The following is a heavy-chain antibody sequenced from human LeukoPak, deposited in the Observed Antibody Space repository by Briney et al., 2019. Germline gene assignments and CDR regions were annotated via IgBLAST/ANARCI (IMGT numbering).Heavy chain of an antibody. CDR2: ISSSSSTI. Sequence: GGSLRLSCAASGFTFSSYSMNWVRQAPGKGLEWVSYISSSSSTIYYADSVKGRFTISRDNAKNSLYLQMNSLRAEDTAVYYCARDRYGEGCWGQGTLVTVSS. J-gene: IGHJ4*02. CDR1: GFTFSSYS. V-gene: IGHV3-48*01. D-gene: IGHD4-17*01. CDR3: ARDRYGEGC.